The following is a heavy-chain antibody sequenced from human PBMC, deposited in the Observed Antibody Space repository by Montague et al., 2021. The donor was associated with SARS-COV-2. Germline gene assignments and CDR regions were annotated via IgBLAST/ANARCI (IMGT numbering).Heavy chain of an antibody. D-gene: IGHD5-24*01. CDR3: ARVFPRWLQFDPYFDY. CDR2: IYYGGST. CDR1: GGSISSYY. J-gene: IGHJ4*02. Sequence: SETLSLTCTVSGGSISSYYWSWIRQPPGKGLEWIGYIYYGGSTNXNPALKSRVTISVDTSKNQFSRKLSSVTAADTAVYYCARVFPRWLQFDPYFDYWGQGTLVTVSS. V-gene: IGHV4-59*01.